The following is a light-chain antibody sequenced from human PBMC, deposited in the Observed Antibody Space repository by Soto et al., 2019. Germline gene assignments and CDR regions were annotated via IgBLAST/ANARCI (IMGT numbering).Light chain of an antibody. Sequence: EVVLTQSPATLSLSPGERATLSCRASQSISTYLAWYQQKPGQAPRLLIYDASTRATGIPARFSGSGSGTDFTLTINSLEPEDFAVYFCQQYSRSPFTFGPGTKVDI. CDR2: DAS. V-gene: IGKV3-11*01. CDR3: QQYSRSPFT. CDR1: QSISTY. J-gene: IGKJ3*01.